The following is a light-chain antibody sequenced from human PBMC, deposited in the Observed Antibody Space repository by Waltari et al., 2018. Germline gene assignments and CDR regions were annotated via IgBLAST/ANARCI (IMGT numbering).Light chain of an antibody. Sequence: DIVMTQSPDSLAVSLGEGAPISCRSSQSVLSRSNNKNYLAWYQQKPGQPPKLLIYWASTRQPGIPDRFSGSGSGTDFSLTITGLQAEDVAIYFCQQYYRGHTFGQGTKLEI. CDR3: QQYYRGHT. V-gene: IGKV4-1*01. CDR1: QSVLSRSNNKNY. J-gene: IGKJ2*01. CDR2: WAS.